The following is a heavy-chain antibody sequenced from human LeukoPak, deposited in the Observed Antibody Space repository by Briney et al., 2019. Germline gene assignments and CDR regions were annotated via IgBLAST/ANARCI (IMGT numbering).Heavy chain of an antibody. V-gene: IGHV4-59*01. J-gene: IGHJ4*02. D-gene: IGHD6-19*01. CDR1: GGSFSSYY. CDR3: AKSNPGYSSGWYVGWFDY. Sequence: SETLPLTCAVYGGSFSSYYWSWIRQPPGKGLEWIGYIYYSGSTNYNPSLKSRVTISVDTSKNQFSLKLSSVTAADTAVYYCAKSNPGYSSGWYVGWFDYWGQGTLVTVSS. CDR2: IYYSGST.